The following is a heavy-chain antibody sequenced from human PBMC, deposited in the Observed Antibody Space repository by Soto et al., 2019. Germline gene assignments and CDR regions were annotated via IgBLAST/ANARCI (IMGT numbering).Heavy chain of an antibody. D-gene: IGHD6-13*01. J-gene: IGHJ6*02. Sequence: SVKVSCKASGGTFSSYAISWVRQAPGQGLEWMGGIIPIFGTANYAQKFQGRVTITADESTSTAYMELRSLRPDDTAMYYCARDGVGGAAAGVSYFHHGMDVWGQGTTVTVSS. CDR1: GGTFSSYA. V-gene: IGHV1-69*13. CDR3: ARDGVGGAAAGVSYFHHGMDV. CDR2: IIPIFGTA.